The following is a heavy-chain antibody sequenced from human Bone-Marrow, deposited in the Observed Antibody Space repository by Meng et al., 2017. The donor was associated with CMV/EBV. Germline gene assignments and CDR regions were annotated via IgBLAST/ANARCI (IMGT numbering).Heavy chain of an antibody. CDR3: AKLRGYSFQDYFDY. D-gene: IGHD5-18*01. CDR1: GFTFSSYW. V-gene: IGHV3-23*01. Sequence: GESLKIYCAASGFTFSSYWMTWVRQAPGKGLEWVSAISGSGGSTYYADSVKGRFTISRDNSKNTLYLQMNSLRAEDTAVYYCAKLRGYSFQDYFDYWGQGTLVTVSS. J-gene: IGHJ4*02. CDR2: ISGSGGST.